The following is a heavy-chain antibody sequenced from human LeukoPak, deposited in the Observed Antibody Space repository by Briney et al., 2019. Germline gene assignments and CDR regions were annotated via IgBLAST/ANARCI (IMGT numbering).Heavy chain of an antibody. Sequence: GGSRRLSWAASGFAVSTNYMSWVRQAPGRVLEWVSVIYSGGSTYYADCVKGRFTISRDSSKNTLYRQMNSLRAEDTAVYYCARESLYYDRRGPGVWGQGTTVTVSS. V-gene: IGHV3-66*02. J-gene: IGHJ6*02. CDR1: GFAVSTNY. CDR2: IYSGGST. CDR3: ARESLYYDRRGPGV. D-gene: IGHD3-22*01.